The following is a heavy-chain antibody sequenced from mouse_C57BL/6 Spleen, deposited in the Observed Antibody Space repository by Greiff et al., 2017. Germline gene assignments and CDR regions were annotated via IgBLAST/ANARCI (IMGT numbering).Heavy chain of an antibody. CDR3: TIPIYYGSLYAMDY. Sequence: QVQLQQPGAELVKPGASVKVSCKASGYTFTSYWMHWVKQRPGQGLEWIGRIHPADSDTNYNQKFKGKATLTVDKSSSTDYMQLSSLTSEDSAVYYCTIPIYYGSLYAMDYWGQGTSVTVSS. D-gene: IGHD2-1*01. V-gene: IGHV1-74*01. J-gene: IGHJ4*01. CDR1: GYTFTSYW. CDR2: IHPADSDT.